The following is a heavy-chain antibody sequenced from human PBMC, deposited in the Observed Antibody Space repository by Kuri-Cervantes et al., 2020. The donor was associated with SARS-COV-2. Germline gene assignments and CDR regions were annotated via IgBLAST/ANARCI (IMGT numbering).Heavy chain of an antibody. V-gene: IGHV1-69*13. D-gene: IGHD3-3*01. CDR1: GGTFSSYA. CDR3: AYYYDFSEGRFDY. J-gene: IGHJ4*02. CDR2: IIPIFGTA. Sequence: SVKVSCKASGGTFSSYAISWVRQAPGQGLEWMGGIIPIFGTANYAQKFQGRVTITADESTSTVYMELTSLRSDDTAMYYCAYYYDFSEGRFDYWGQGTLVTVSS.